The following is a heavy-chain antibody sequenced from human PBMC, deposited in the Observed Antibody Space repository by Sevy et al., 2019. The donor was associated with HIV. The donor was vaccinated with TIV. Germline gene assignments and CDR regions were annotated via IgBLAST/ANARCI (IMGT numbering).Heavy chain of an antibody. V-gene: IGHV3-23*01. CDR2: FSFGCGEK. CDR1: GSTLTKNS. D-gene: IGHD2-8*01. J-gene: IGHJ4*02. CDR3: AREGCTKPHDY. Sequence: GGSLRLSFAAFGSTLTKNSLGGVRRPPGKGLDWVSPFSFGCGEKTYEDSVKGRFTISRDNSKSSVYLQMNNLRPEDTAVYYCAREGCTKPHDYWGQGTLVTVSS.